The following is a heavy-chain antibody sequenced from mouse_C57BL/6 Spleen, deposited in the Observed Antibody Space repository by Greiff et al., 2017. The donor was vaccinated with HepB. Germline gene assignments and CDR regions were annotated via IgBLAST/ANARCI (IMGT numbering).Heavy chain of an antibody. CDR3: AREAYDYDGY. Sequence: VQGVESGAELVKPGASVKISCKASGYAFSSYWMNWVKQRPGKGLEWIGQIYPGDGDTNYNGKFKGKATLTADKSSSTAYMQLSSLTSEDSAVYFCAREAYDYDGYWGQGTTLTVSS. CDR2: IYPGDGDT. D-gene: IGHD2-4*01. CDR1: GYAFSSYW. V-gene: IGHV1-80*01. J-gene: IGHJ2*01.